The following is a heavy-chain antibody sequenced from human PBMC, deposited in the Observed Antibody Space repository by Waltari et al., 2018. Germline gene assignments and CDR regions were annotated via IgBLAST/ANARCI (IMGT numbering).Heavy chain of an antibody. D-gene: IGHD1-1*01. J-gene: IGHJ3*02. CDR1: GIPFSDPS. CDR2: IRSEANSYAT. CDR3: TRSGTTTVAFDI. V-gene: IGHV3-73*01. Sequence: EVQLVDSGGDLVQPGGSLKLSCAASGIPFSDPSIHWVRQAPGKGLEWVGRIRSEANSYATAFAASVNGRFTIFRDDSKKTAYLQMNTLMSEDTALYYCTRSGTTTVAFDIWGQGTMVTVSS.